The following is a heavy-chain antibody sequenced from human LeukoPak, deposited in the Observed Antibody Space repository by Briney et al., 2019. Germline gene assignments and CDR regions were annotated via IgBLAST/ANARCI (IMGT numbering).Heavy chain of an antibody. D-gene: IGHD3-9*01. CDR2: INYSGST. V-gene: IGHV4-34*01. J-gene: IGHJ4*02. CDR1: GGSFSDYY. CDR3: ARADRDYDILTGYYDGTKHYFDY. Sequence: SETLSLTCAVYGGSFSDYYWSWFRQSPGKGLVWIGEINYSGSTNYNPSLMSRVTISVDTSKNQFSLKLISVTAADTAVYYCARADRDYDILTGYYDGTKHYFDYWGQGTLVTVSS.